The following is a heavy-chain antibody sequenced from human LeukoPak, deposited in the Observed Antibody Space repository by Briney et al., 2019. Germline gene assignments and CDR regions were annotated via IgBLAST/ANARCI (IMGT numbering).Heavy chain of an antibody. CDR2: ISSSGSTI. CDR3: ARASYSSSWYADY. D-gene: IGHD6-13*01. Sequence: GGSLRLSCAASGFTFSSYEMNWVRQAPGKGLEWVSYISSSGSTIYYADSVKGRFTISRDNAKNSLYLQMNGLRAEDTAVYYCARASYSSSWYADYWGQGTLVTVSS. CDR1: GFTFSSYE. J-gene: IGHJ4*02. V-gene: IGHV3-48*03.